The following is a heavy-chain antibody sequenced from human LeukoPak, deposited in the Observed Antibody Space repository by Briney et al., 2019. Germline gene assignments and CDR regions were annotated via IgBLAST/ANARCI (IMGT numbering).Heavy chain of an antibody. Sequence: SQTLSLTCTVSGGSISSGDYYWSWIRQPPGKGLEWIGYIYYSGSTYYNPSLKSRVTISVDTSKNQFSLKLSSVTAADTAVYYCARKGVAAAGYYYYGMDVWGQGTTVTVSS. CDR2: IYYSGST. CDR1: GGSISSGDYY. D-gene: IGHD6-13*01. V-gene: IGHV4-30-4*01. CDR3: ARKGVAAAGYYYYGMDV. J-gene: IGHJ6*02.